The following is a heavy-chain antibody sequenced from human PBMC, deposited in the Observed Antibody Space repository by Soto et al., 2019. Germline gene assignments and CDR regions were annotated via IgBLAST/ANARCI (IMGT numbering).Heavy chain of an antibody. CDR3: AKDLRPDGVWDFDY. CDR2: INSGGRT. Sequence: EVQLLESGGGLVQPGGSLRLSCAASGFTFSSYTMNWVRQAPGKGLEWVSGINSGGRTYYADSVKGRFTISRDDSKNTLYLQIISRRAEDTAVYYCAKDLRPDGVWDFDYWGQGTLVTVSS. CDR1: GFTFSSYT. J-gene: IGHJ4*02. V-gene: IGHV3-23*01. D-gene: IGHD4-17*01.